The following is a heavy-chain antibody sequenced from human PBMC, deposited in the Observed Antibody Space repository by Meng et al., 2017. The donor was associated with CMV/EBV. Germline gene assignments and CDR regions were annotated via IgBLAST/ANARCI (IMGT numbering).Heavy chain of an antibody. CDR1: GYTFTGYY. V-gene: IGHV1-2*02. CDR2: INPNSGGT. Sequence: ASVKVSCKASGYTFTGYYMHWVRQAPGQGLEWMGWINPNSGGTNYAQKFQGRVTMTMDTSISTAYMELSRLRSDDTAVYYCARVYQLLSAFDIWGQGTMVTVSS. J-gene: IGHJ3*02. D-gene: IGHD2-2*01. CDR3: ARVYQLLSAFDI.